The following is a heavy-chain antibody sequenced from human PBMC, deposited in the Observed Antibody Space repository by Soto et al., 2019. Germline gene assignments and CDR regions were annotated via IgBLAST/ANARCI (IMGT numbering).Heavy chain of an antibody. V-gene: IGHV3-7*01. CDR1: GFTFSNYW. CDR3: ARDHRTSWSASDY. J-gene: IGHJ4*02. CDR2: IKPDGSDK. Sequence: GGSLRLSCAASGFTFSNYWMTWVRQAPGKGLEWVANIKPDGSDKYYVDSMKGRFTISRDNAKNSVFLQMDSLRVEDTAMYYCARDHRTSWSASDYWGQGTLVTVAS. D-gene: IGHD6-13*01.